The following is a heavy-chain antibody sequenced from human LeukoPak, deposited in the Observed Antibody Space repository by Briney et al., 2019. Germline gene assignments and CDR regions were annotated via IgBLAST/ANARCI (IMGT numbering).Heavy chain of an antibody. CDR3: ARVGPYIEVDP. V-gene: IGHV4-59*08. Sequence: SETLSLTCTVSGGPISSYYWSWIRQPPGKGLEWIGYIYYSGSTNYNPSLKSRVTISVDTSKNQFSLKLSSLTASDTAVYYCARVGPYIEVDPWGQGTLVTVYS. D-gene: IGHD5-12*01. J-gene: IGHJ5*02. CDR2: IYYSGST. CDR1: GGPISSYY.